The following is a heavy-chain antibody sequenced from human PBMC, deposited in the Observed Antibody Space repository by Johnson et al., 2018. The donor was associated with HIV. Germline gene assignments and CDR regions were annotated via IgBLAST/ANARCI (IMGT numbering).Heavy chain of an antibody. V-gene: IGHV3-66*01. D-gene: IGHD3-22*01. CDR2: IYSGGRT. CDR3: ARDRRYYDMSGYYHDAFDI. CDR1: GFTVNSNY. J-gene: IGHJ3*02. Sequence: VQLVESGGGLVQPGGSLRLSCAASGFTVNSNYINWVRQAPGKGLECVSGIYSGGRTYYADSVKGRFTISRDNSENTLYLQMNSLRAEDTAVYFCARDRRYYDMSGYYHDAFDIWGQGTMVTVSS.